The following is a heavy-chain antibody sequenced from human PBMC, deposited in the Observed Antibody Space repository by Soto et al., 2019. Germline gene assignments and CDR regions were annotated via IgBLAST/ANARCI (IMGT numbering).Heavy chain of an antibody. CDR3: ARDDVDYYYYGMDV. J-gene: IGHJ6*02. D-gene: IGHD5-12*01. CDR2: ISSSSSYI. Sequence: GWSLRLSCAASGFTFSSYSMNWVRQAPGKGLEWVSSISSSSSYIYYADSVKGRFTISRDNAKNSLYLQMNSLRAEDTAVYYCARDDVDYYYYGMDVWCQGTKVTVSS. CDR1: GFTFSSYS. V-gene: IGHV3-21*01.